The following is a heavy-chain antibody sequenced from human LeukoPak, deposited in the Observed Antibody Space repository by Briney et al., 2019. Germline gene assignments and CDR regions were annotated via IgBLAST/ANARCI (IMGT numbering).Heavy chain of an antibody. V-gene: IGHV3-20*04. CDR3: ARETSYGSSPYYFDY. CDR1: GFNFRTYA. CDR2: INWNGGST. Sequence: PGGSLRLSCAASGFNFRTYAMTWVRQAPGKGLEWVSGINWNGGSTGYADSVEGRFTISRDNANNSLYLQMNSLRAEDTALYYCARETSYGSSPYYFDYWGRGTLVTVSS. D-gene: IGHD6-13*01. J-gene: IGHJ4*02.